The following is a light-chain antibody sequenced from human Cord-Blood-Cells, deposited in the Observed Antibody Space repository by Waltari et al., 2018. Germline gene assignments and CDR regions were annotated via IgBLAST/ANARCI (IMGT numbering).Light chain of an antibody. CDR1: QSISSC. Sequence: GDRVTITCRASQSISSCLAWYQQKPGKAPKLLIYDASSLESGVPSRFSGSGSGTEFTLTISSLQPDDFATYYCQQYNSNSYTFGQGTKLEIK. J-gene: IGKJ2*01. CDR2: DAS. CDR3: QQYNSNSYT. V-gene: IGKV1-5*01.